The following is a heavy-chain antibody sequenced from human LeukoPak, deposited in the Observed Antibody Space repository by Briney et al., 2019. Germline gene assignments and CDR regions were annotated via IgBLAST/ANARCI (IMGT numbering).Heavy chain of an antibody. V-gene: IGHV1-2*02. J-gene: IGHJ4*02. D-gene: IGHD1-26*01. Sequence: ASVNVSCMTSGYTFTDYHFHWVRQAPGQGLEWMGWINAHTGDTRYAQKFQGRVIMTRDTSINTAYMELSGLRSDDTAIYYCARDSTALPGTYFDYWGQGTLGTVSS. CDR3: ARDSTALPGTYFDY. CDR2: INAHTGDT. CDR1: GYTFTDYH.